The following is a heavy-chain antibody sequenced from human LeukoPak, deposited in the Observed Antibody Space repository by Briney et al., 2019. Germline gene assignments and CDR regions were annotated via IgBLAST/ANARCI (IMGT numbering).Heavy chain of an antibody. D-gene: IGHD1-26*01. CDR1: GFIFDDYA. V-gene: IGHV3-9*01. Sequence: GRSLRLSCAASGFIFDDYAIHWFRQTPGKGLEWVAGISWNSNSIGYADSVKGRFTISRDNAKNSLFLKMNTLAAEDTAFYYCAKDKSHYLVGATSGFDSWGQGTLVTVSS. CDR2: ISWNSNSI. CDR3: AKDKSHYLVGATSGFDS. J-gene: IGHJ4*02.